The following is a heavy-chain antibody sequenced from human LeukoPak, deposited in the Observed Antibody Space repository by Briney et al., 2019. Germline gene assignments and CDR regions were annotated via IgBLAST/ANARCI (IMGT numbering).Heavy chain of an antibody. CDR2: ISSSGSYI. CDR3: ARVSSDCSGGGCYSERDY. J-gene: IGHJ4*02. D-gene: IGHD2-15*01. V-gene: IGHV3-21*04. Sequence: GGSLRLSCAASRFTFSSYSMNWVRQAPGKGLEWVSSISSSGSYIYYADSVKGRFTISRDNAKNSLYLQMNSLRAEDTALYYCARVSSDCSGGGCYSERDYWGQGILVTVSS. CDR1: RFTFSSYS.